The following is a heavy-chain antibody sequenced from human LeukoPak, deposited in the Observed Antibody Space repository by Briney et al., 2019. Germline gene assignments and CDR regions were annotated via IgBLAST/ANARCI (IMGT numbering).Heavy chain of an antibody. CDR1: GFTFSSYA. CDR3: AKRSPISSGYYYSVNSDYAFDI. CDR2: ISGSGGST. D-gene: IGHD3-22*01. Sequence: PGGSLRLSCAASGFTFSSYAMSWVRQAPGKGLEWVSAISGSGGSTYYADSVKGRFTVSRDNSKNTLYLQMNSLRAEDTAVYYCAKRSPISSGYYYSVNSDYAFDIWGQGTMVTVSS. V-gene: IGHV3-23*01. J-gene: IGHJ3*02.